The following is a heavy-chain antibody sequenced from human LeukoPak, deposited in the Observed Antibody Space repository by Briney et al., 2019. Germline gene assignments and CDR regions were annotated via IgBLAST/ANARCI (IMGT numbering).Heavy chain of an antibody. J-gene: IGHJ4*02. Sequence: GRPLRLSCAASGFTFSSYGMHWVRQAPGKGLEWVAVIWYDGSNKYYADSVKGRFTISRDNSKNTLYLQMNSLRAEDTAVYYCARDGGVIVEDYFDYWGQGTLVTVSS. D-gene: IGHD3-22*01. CDR3: ARDGGVIVEDYFDY. CDR2: IWYDGSNK. V-gene: IGHV3-30*19. CDR1: GFTFSSYG.